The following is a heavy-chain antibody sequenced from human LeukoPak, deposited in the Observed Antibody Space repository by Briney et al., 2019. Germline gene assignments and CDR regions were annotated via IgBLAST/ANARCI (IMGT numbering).Heavy chain of an antibody. D-gene: IGHD1-26*01. CDR3: ANPEWGTYLVGFDY. J-gene: IGHJ4*02. Sequence: GGSLRLSCAASGFSFSSYEMNWVRQAPGKGLEWVSYIRSSGNTIFYADSVKGRFTISRDNAKNSMYLQMNSLRAEDTAVYFCANPEWGTYLVGFDYWGQGTLVSVSS. CDR2: IRSSGNTI. CDR1: GFSFSSYE. V-gene: IGHV3-48*03.